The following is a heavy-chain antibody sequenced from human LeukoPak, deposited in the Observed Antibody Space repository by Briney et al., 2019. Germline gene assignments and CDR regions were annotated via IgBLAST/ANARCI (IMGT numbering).Heavy chain of an antibody. V-gene: IGHV3-53*01. J-gene: IGHJ3*02. CDR3: ARDLGRYDSNQGPLDAFDI. D-gene: IGHD3-22*01. CDR1: GFTVSSNY. Sequence: PGGSLRLSCAASGFTVSSNYMSWVRQAPGRGLEWVSVIYTGGSTYNADSVKGRFTISRDNSKNTLYLQMNSLRAEDTAVYYCARDLGRYDSNQGPLDAFDIWGQGTMVTVSS. CDR2: IYTGGST.